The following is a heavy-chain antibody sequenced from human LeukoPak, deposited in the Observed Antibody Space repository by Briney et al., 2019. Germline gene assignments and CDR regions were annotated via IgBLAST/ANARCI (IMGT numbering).Heavy chain of an antibody. CDR3: ARGCMGWLHRKGWFDP. J-gene: IGHJ5*02. CDR1: GGSISRGGYY. V-gene: IGHV4-31*03. D-gene: IGHD5-24*01. CDR2: IYYSGST. Sequence: SEALSLTCTVSGGSISRGGYYWSWIRQHPGKGLEWIGYIYYSGSTYYNPSLKSRVTISVDTSKNQFSLKLSSVTAADTAVYYCARGCMGWLHRKGWFDPWGQGTLVTVSS.